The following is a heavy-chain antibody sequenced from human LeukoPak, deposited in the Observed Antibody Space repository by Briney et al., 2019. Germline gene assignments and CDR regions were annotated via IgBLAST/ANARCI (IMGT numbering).Heavy chain of an antibody. CDR3: AKAFERNWNYGGFDY. D-gene: IGHD1-7*01. Sequence: GGSLRLSCAASGFTFSDYYMSWIRQAPGKGLEWVSYIGGSGATIYYADSVKGRFTISRDNARNSLYLQMNSLRAEDMALYYCAKAFERNWNYGGFDYWGQGALVTVSS. CDR1: GFTFSDYY. V-gene: IGHV3-11*01. CDR2: IGGSGATI. J-gene: IGHJ4*02.